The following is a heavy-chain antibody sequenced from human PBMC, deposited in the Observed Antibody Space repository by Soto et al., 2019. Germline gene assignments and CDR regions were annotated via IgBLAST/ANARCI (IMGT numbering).Heavy chain of an antibody. V-gene: IGHV3-72*01. CDR1: GFSVSDHF. CDR2: ITNRATGDTT. J-gene: IGHJ4*02. Sequence: EVQLVESGGGLVQSGGSLRLSCTASGFSVSDHFMDWVRQTPGKGLEWLGQITNRATGDTTFYAASVKGRFTVSKDESRNSLYLQMNCLKTEDTAVYYCASSITQMLTDWGQGTLVAIAS. D-gene: IGHD1-20*01. CDR3: ASSITQMLTD.